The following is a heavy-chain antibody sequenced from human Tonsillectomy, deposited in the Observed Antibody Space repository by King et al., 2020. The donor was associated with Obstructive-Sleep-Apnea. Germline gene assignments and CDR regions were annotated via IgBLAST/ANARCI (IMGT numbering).Heavy chain of an antibody. J-gene: IGHJ3*01. CDR3: AKDSLYCSGGSCSFDAFDV. CDR1: GFTFSNYA. CDR2: ISGSAGST. D-gene: IGHD2-15*01. Sequence: VQLVESGGGLVQPGGSLRLSCAASGFTFSNYAMTWVRQAPGKGLEWVSIISCSGGSTVISGSAGSTHYADSVKGRFTISRDNSKNTLYLQMNSLRVEDTAVYYCAKDSLYCSGGSCSFDAFDVWGQGTMVTVSS. V-gene: IGHV3-23*04.